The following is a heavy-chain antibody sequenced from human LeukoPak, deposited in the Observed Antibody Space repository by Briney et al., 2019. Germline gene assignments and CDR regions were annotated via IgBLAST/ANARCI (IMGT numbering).Heavy chain of an antibody. D-gene: IGHD3-9*01. Sequence: GGSLRLSCAASGFTFSSYAMSWVRQAPGKGLEWVAVISYDGSNKYYADSVKGRFTISRDNSKNTLYLQMNSLRAEDTAVYYCVAYYDILTGYKYWGQGTLVTVSS. V-gene: IGHV3-30*03. CDR2: ISYDGSNK. J-gene: IGHJ4*02. CDR3: VAYYDILTGYKY. CDR1: GFTFSSYA.